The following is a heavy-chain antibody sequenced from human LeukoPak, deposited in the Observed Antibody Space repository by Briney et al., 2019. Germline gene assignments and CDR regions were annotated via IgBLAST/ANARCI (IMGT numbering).Heavy chain of an antibody. Sequence: GGSLRLSCAASGFTFSSYAMSWVRQAPGKGLEWVSGITGTGGGTYYADSVKGRFTISRDNSKNTVYLQMNTLRAEDTAVYYCAKDYPLDYWGQGALVTVSS. CDR1: GFTFSSYA. V-gene: IGHV3-23*01. CDR2: ITGTGGGT. J-gene: IGHJ4*02. CDR3: AKDYPLDY.